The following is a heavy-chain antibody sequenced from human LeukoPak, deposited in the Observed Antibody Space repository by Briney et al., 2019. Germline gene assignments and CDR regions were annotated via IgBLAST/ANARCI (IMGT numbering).Heavy chain of an antibody. CDR1: GFTVSSNY. Sequence: GGSLRLSCAASGFTVSSNYMSWVRQAPGKGLEWVSVIYSGGSTYYADSVKGRFTISRDNSKNTLYLQMNSLRAEDTAVYYCAKDLAVFASYYDSSGYDYWGQGTLVTVS. CDR2: IYSGGST. D-gene: IGHD3-22*01. V-gene: IGHV3-53*01. CDR3: AKDLAVFASYYDSSGYDY. J-gene: IGHJ4*02.